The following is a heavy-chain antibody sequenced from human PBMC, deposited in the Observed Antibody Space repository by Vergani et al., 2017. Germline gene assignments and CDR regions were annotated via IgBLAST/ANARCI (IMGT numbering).Heavy chain of an antibody. CDR2: VEDSGYF. D-gene: IGHD1-14*01. CDR3: AGSIVGRNPPGYFDN. V-gene: IGHV4-59*01. Sequence: QVQLQESGPGLVRPSETLSLTCTVSGGSLSGYYWNWIRQTPGEGLEWIGYVEDSGYFNYNPSLKTRVSMSSDTSNNQFSLMLSSVTVADTAVDYGAGSIVGRNPPGYFDNWGQGTLVTVSS. J-gene: IGHJ4*02. CDR1: GGSLSGYY.